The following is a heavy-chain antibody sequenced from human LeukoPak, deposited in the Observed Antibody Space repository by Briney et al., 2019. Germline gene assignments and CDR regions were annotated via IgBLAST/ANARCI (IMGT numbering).Heavy chain of an antibody. V-gene: IGHV3-30*18. D-gene: IGHD1-7*01. CDR1: GFTFSSYG. J-gene: IGHJ6*02. CDR2: ISYDGSNK. Sequence: GGSLRLSCAASGFTFSSYGMHWVRQAPGKGLEWVAVISYDGSNKHYVDSVKGRFTIYRDTSKNTLHLEMNSLRGEDTAVYYCAKDRAELLRYYYYSMDVWGQGTTVTVS. CDR3: AKDRAELLRYYYYSMDV.